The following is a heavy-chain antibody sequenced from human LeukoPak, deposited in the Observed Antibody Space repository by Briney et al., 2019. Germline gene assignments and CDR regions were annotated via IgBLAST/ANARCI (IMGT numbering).Heavy chain of an antibody. V-gene: IGHV4-59*01. J-gene: IGHJ4*02. CDR1: GGSISSDY. CDR3: ARGANWGSPDY. Sequence: SETLSLTCTASGGSISSDYWSWIRQSPGKGLEWIGYIYYGGTTSYNPSLKSRVTISLDTSKNQFSLKLSSVTAADTAVYYCARGANWGSPDYWGQGTLVTVSS. D-gene: IGHD7-27*01. CDR2: IYYGGTT.